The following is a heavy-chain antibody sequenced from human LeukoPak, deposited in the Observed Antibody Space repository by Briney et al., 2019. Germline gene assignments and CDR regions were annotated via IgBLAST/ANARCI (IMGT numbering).Heavy chain of an antibody. J-gene: IGHJ5*02. D-gene: IGHD2-2*01. V-gene: IGHV1-2*06. CDR3: ARDRLRDQLLTNWFDP. CDR1: GYTFTGYY. Sequence: ASVKVSCKASGYTFTGYYMHWVRQAPGQGLEWMGRISPNSGGTNYAQKFQGRVTMTRDTSISTAYMELSRLRSDDTAVYYCARDRLRDQLLTNWFDPWGQGTLVTVSS. CDR2: ISPNSGGT.